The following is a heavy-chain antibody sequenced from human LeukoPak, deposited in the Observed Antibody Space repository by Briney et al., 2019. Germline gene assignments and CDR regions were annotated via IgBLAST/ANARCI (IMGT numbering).Heavy chain of an antibody. CDR3: ARSRLKSSYYYYYYMDV. V-gene: IGHV4-39*07. D-gene: IGHD5-24*01. J-gene: IGHJ6*03. Sequence: SETLSLSCTVSGGSIKSSSYYWSCIRQPPGKGLEWIVEINHSGSTNYNPSLKSRVTISVDTSKNQFSLKLSSVTAADTAVYYCARSRLKSSYYYYYYMDVWGKGTTVTVSS. CDR1: GGSIKSSSYY. CDR2: INHSGST.